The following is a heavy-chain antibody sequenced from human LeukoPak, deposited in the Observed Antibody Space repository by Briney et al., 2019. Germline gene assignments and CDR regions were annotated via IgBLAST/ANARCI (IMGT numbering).Heavy chain of an antibody. Sequence: PSETLSLTCTVSGGSISSYYWTWIRQPPGKGLEWIGYIYYSGSTNYNPSLKSRVTISVDTSKNQFSLKLSSVTAADTAVFFCAGLSPPPPYYDSGGYYSGNYYYYGMDVWGQGTTVTVSS. D-gene: IGHD3-22*01. J-gene: IGHJ6*02. CDR2: IYYSGST. CDR3: AGLSPPPPYYDSGGYYSGNYYYYGMDV. CDR1: GGSISSYY. V-gene: IGHV4-59*08.